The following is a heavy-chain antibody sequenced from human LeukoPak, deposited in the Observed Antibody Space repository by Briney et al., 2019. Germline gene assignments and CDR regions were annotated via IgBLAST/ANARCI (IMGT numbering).Heavy chain of an antibody. CDR3: ARVVWLLSTVTTGDY. J-gene: IGHJ4*02. D-gene: IGHD4-17*01. Sequence: GGSLRLSCAASGFTVSSNYMSWVRQAPGKGLEWVSVIYSGGSTYYADSVKGRFTISRDNSKNTLYLQMNSLRAEDTAVYYCARVVWLLSTVTTGDYWGQGTLVTVSS. V-gene: IGHV3-53*01. CDR2: IYSGGST. CDR1: GFTVSSNY.